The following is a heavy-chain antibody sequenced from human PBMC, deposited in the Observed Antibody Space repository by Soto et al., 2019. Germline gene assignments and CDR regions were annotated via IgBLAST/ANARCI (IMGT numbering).Heavy chain of an antibody. CDR2: IVVGSGNT. D-gene: IGHD3-22*01. CDR1: GFTFTSSA. CDR3: AAEGDYYDSSEEDVQH. J-gene: IGHJ1*01. Sequence: QMQLVQSGPEVKKPGTSVKVSCKASGFTFTSSAMQWVRQARGPRLEWIGWIVVGSGNTNYAQKFQERVTITRDMSTSTAYMELSSLRSEDTAVYYCAAEGDYYDSSEEDVQHWGQGTLVTVSS. V-gene: IGHV1-58*02.